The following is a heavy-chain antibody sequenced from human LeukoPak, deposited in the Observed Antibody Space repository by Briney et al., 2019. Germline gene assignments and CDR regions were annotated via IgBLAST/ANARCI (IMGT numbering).Heavy chain of an antibody. CDR3: ARLRRGTIFGVVIVRYYYYMDV. CDR2: IYYSGST. J-gene: IGHJ6*03. V-gene: IGHV4-30-4*01. CDR1: SGSITSDNYY. D-gene: IGHD3-3*01. Sequence: SETLSPTCTVSSGSITSDNYYWSWIRQPPGKGLEWIGYIYYSGSTYYSPSLKSRVTISVDMSKNHFSLKLSSVTAADTAVYYCARLRRGTIFGVVIVRYYYYMDVWGKGNTVTVSS.